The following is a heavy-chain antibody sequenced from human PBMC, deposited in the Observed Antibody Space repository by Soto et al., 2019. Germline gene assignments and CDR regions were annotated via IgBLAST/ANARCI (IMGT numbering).Heavy chain of an antibody. Sequence: EASLKVSCKASRYTFTTYDINWVRQATGQGLEWMGWMNPNSGNTGYAQKFQGRVTMTRNTSISTAYMELSSLRSEDTAVYYCARSQVRYFDVDYYMDVWGKGTTVTVSS. J-gene: IGHJ6*03. CDR1: RYTFTTYD. CDR2: MNPNSGNT. V-gene: IGHV1-8*01. D-gene: IGHD3-9*01. CDR3: ARSQVRYFDVDYYMDV.